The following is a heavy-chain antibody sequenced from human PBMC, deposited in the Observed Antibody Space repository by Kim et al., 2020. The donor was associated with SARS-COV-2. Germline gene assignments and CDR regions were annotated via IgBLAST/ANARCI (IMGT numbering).Heavy chain of an antibody. D-gene: IGHD6-19*01. V-gene: IGHV3-21*01. CDR1: GFTFSSYS. CDR3: ARPPGGSSGWYPEYFQH. CDR2: ISSSSSYI. Sequence: GGSLRLSCAASGFTFSSYSMNWVRQAPGKGLEWVSSISSSSSYIYYADSVKGRFTISRDNAKNSLYLQMNSLRAEDTAVYYCARPPGGSSGWYPEYFQHWGQGTLVTVSS. J-gene: IGHJ1*01.